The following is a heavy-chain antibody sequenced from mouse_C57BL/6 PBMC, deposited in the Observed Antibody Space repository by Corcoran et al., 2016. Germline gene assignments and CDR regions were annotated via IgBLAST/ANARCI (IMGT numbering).Heavy chain of an antibody. J-gene: IGHJ3*01. V-gene: IGHV1-26*01. D-gene: IGHD4-1*01. Sequence: EVQLQQSGPELVKPGASVKISCKASGYTFTDYYMNWVKQSHGKSLEWIGDINPNNGGTSYNQKFKGKATLTVDKSSSTAYMELRSLTSEDSAVYYCARALTGVFAYWGQGTLVTVSA. CDR1: GYTFTDYY. CDR3: ARALTGVFAY. CDR2: INPNNGGT.